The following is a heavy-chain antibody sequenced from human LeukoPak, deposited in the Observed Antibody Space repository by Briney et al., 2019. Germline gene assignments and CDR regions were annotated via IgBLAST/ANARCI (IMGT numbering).Heavy chain of an antibody. CDR2: ISSSSSTI. J-gene: IGHJ3*02. Sequence: GGSLRLSCAASGFTFSSYSMNWVRQAPGKGLEGGSYISSSSSTIYYAASVKGRFTISRDNAKNSLYLQMNSLRAEDTAVYYCARDPEGSSWFYPEGDAFDIWGQGTMVTVSS. CDR3: ARDPEGSSWFYPEGDAFDI. CDR1: GFTFSSYS. D-gene: IGHD6-13*01. V-gene: IGHV3-48*01.